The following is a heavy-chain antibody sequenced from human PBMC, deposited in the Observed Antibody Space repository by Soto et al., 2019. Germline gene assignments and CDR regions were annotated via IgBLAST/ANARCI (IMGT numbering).Heavy chain of an antibody. CDR3: ARYIPGVRYYGMDV. CDR1: EFTFRSYA. J-gene: IGHJ6*02. CDR2: IGESGTPT. V-gene: IGHV3-23*01. D-gene: IGHD2-2*01. Sequence: GGSLRLSSAASEFTFRSYAMKWVRQAPGKGLEWVSLIGESGTPTYYADSVKGRFTISRDNSGNTLFLEMYSLRAEDTAVYYCARYIPGVRYYGMDVWGQGTTVTVSS.